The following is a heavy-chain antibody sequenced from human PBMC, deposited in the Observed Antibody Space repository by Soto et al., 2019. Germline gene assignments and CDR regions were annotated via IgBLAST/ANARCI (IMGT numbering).Heavy chain of an antibody. CDR1: GGSISTFY. J-gene: IGHJ4*02. Sequence: QVQLQESGPGLVKPSETLSITCTVSGGSISTFYWCWMRQPPGQGLEWIGYINYSGSTNYNPSLKRRVTISVDTPKHQLPLELSSATAADTAVYYCGRSRYGAITNPYYLDYGGQGTLVTVS. CDR3: GRSRYGAITNPYYLDY. D-gene: IGHD4-17*01. CDR2: INYSGST. V-gene: IGHV4-59*01.